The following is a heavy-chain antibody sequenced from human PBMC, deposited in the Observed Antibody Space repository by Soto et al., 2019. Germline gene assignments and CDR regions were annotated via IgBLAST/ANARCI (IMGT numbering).Heavy chain of an antibody. CDR1: GDSVSSNSAA. Sequence: QVQLQQSGPGLVKPSQTLSLTCAISGDSVSSNSAAWNWIRQSPSRGLEWLGRTYYRSKWYNDYAVSVKSRITINPDTSKNQFSLQLNSVTPEDTAVYYCAREPEPVVPAAILCAFDIWGQGTMVTVSS. J-gene: IGHJ3*02. CDR3: AREPEPVVPAAILCAFDI. D-gene: IGHD2-2*02. CDR2: TYYRSKWYN. V-gene: IGHV6-1*01.